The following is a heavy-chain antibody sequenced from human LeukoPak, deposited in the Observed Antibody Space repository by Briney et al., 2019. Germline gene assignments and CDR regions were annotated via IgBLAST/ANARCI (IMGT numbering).Heavy chain of an antibody. V-gene: IGHV3-7*01. CDR2: MKGDGSHI. Sequence: PGGSLRLSCAASGFIFSSYNMNWVRQAPGGGLQWVASMKGDGSHIYYVDSVKGRFIISRDNARNSLYLQMSSLRVEDTAIYYCARLFGGVTTYDYWGQGAQVTVSS. CDR1: GFIFSSYN. J-gene: IGHJ4*02. D-gene: IGHD2-8*02. CDR3: ARLFGGVTTYDY.